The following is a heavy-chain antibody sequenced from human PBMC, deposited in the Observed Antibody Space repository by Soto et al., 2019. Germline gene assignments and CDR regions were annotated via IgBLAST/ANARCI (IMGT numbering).Heavy chain of an antibody. CDR1: GGTFSSYA. CDR2: IIPIFSTA. V-gene: IGHV1-69*13. J-gene: IGHJ6*02. CDR3: ARFYSVELEVGGMDV. Sequence: GASVKVSCKASGGTFSSYAISWVRQAPGQGLEWMGGIIPIFSTANYAQKFQGRVTITADESTSTAYMELSSLRSEDTAVYYCARFYSVELEVGGMDVWGQGTTVTVSS. D-gene: IGHD1-1*01.